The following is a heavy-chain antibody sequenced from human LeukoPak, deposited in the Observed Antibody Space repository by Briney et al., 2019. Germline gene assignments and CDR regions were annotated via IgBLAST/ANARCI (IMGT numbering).Heavy chain of an antibody. J-gene: IGHJ4*02. V-gene: IGHV3-15*01. CDR2: IKSKTDGGAI. CDR3: TTDLKGRGGVPPDY. Sequence: PGGSLRLSCAASEFTFSDAWMNWVRQAPGKGLEWVGRIKSKTDGGAIDYAAPVKGRFTISRDDSKNTLYLQMNSLKTGDTAVYYWTTDLKGRGGVPPDYWGQGTLVTVSS. CDR1: EFTFSDAW. D-gene: IGHD2-21*01.